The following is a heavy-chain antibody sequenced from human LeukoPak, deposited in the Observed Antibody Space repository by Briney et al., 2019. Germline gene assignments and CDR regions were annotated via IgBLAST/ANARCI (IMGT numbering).Heavy chain of an antibody. Sequence: GGSLRLSCAASGFTFSSYAMHWVRQAPGTGLEWVAVIPYDGSNKYYANPGKDRFTISTDNTRNKLYLQMNSPRTEDTAVYYFARGLQYSGRYYYSSHMDVWGGGPT. J-gene: IGHJ6*03. CDR3: ARGLQYSGRYYYSSHMDV. CDR1: GFTFSSYA. CDR2: IPYDGSNK. V-gene: IGHV3-30-3*01. D-gene: IGHD1-26*01.